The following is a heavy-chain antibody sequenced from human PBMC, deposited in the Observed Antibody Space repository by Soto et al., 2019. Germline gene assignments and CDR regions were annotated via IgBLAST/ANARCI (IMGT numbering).Heavy chain of an antibody. Sequence: PGGSLRRSCAASGFTVSSNYMSWVRQAPGKGLEWVSVIYSGGSTYYADSVKGRFTISRDNSKNTLYLQMNSLRAEDTAVYYCARLIYCSGGSCYSGSNWFDPWGQGTLVTVSS. J-gene: IGHJ5*02. CDR1: GFTVSSNY. CDR3: ARLIYCSGGSCYSGSNWFDP. CDR2: IYSGGST. V-gene: IGHV3-53*01. D-gene: IGHD2-15*01.